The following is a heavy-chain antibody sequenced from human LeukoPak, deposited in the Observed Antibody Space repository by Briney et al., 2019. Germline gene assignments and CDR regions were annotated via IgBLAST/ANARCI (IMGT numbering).Heavy chain of an antibody. CDR3: AKDRGKQWPNWYFGV. Sequence: PGGSLRLSCAASGFTFSTYAMSWVRQAPGKGLEWVSTVSGSGASAHHGDSVKGRFTISRDNSKNMVYLQMNSLRGEDTAVYYCAKDRGKQWPNWYFGVWGRGTLVTVSS. V-gene: IGHV3-23*01. J-gene: IGHJ2*01. CDR2: VSGSGASA. CDR1: GFTFSTYA. D-gene: IGHD6-19*01.